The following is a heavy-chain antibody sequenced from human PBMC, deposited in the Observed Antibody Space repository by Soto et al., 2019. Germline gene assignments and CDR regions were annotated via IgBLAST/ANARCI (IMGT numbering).Heavy chain of an antibody. CDR3: ARGRSGWYYFDY. V-gene: IGHV1-18*01. D-gene: IGHD6-19*01. CDR2: ISAYNGNT. J-gene: IGHJ4*02. Sequence: XSVKVSFKASAYTFTSYGISLVRQAPGQGLEWMGWISAYNGNTNYAQKLQGRVTMTTDTSTSTAYMELRRMRSDDTAVYYCARGRSGWYYFDYWGQGTLVTVSS. CDR1: AYTFTSYG.